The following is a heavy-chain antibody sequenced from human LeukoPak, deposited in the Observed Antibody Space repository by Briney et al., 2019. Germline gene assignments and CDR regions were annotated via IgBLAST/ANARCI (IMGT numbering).Heavy chain of an antibody. V-gene: IGHV3-21*01. CDR3: ARVMAAAGTFYFDY. D-gene: IGHD6-13*01. J-gene: IGHJ4*02. CDR1: GFSFSNYG. CDR2: ISSSGSYI. Sequence: PGGSLRLSCAASGFSFSNYGMNWVRQAPGKGLEWVSSISSSGSYIYYADSVKGRFTISRDNAKNSLYLQMNSLRAEDTAVYYCARVMAAAGTFYFDYWGQGPRVTVSS.